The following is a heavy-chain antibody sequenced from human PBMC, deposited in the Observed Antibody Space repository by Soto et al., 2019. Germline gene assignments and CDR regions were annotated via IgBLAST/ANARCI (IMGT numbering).Heavy chain of an antibody. Sequence: SETLSLTCTVSGGSISSSSYYWGWIRQPPGKGLEWIGSIYYSGSTYYNPSLKSRVTISVDTSKNQFSLKLSSVTAADTAVYYCARPRAPGGWVLNWGQGTLVTVSS. J-gene: IGHJ4*02. CDR2: IYYSGST. V-gene: IGHV4-39*01. D-gene: IGHD6-19*01. CDR3: ARPRAPGGWVLN. CDR1: GGSISSSSYY.